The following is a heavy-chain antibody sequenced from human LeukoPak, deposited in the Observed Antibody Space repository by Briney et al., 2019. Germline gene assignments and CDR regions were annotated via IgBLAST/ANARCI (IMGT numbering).Heavy chain of an antibody. CDR2: IKQDGSDK. Sequence: PGGSLRLSCAAAGFTFSNHWMSWVRQTPGKGLEWVANIKQDGSDKYYVDSVKGRFTISRDNAKNSLYLQTNNLRAEDTAVYYCARGQWVAYWGQGTLVTVSS. D-gene: IGHD2-15*01. CDR1: GFTFSNHW. CDR3: ARGQWVAY. V-gene: IGHV3-7*01. J-gene: IGHJ4*02.